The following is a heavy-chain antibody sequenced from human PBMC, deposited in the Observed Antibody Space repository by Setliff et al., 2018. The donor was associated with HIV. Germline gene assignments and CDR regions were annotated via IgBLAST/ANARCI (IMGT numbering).Heavy chain of an antibody. CDR1: GYSFTKFW. CDR2: IYPGDSHT. V-gene: IGHV5-51*01. CDR3: ARPQGGGFDY. Sequence: PGESLKISCQASGYSFTKFWIGWVRQMPGKGLEWMGFIYPGDSHTTYSPSFQGQVTISADKSMDTAYLQWSSLKASDTAMYYCARPQGGGFDYWGQGTLVTVSS. D-gene: IGHD3-16*01. J-gene: IGHJ4*02.